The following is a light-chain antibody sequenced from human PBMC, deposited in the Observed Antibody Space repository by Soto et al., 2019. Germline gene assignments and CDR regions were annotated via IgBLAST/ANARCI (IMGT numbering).Light chain of an antibody. CDR1: QSVSSAY. J-gene: IGKJ2*01. CDR2: GAP. Sequence: EIVLTQSPGTLSLSPGERATLSCRASQSVSSAYLAWYQQIPGHAPRLLIYGAPSRATGIPDRFSGGVSGTDFTLTISGLEPEAFAVYYCQQYGSSFYTFGQGTKLEIK. V-gene: IGKV3-20*01. CDR3: QQYGSSFYT.